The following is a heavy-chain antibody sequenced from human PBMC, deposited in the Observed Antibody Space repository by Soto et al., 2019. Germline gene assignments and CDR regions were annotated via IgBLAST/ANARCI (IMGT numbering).Heavy chain of an antibody. J-gene: IGHJ4*02. D-gene: IGHD5-12*01. CDR2: MNPNSGNT. CDR1: GYTFTSYD. Sequence: QVKLVQSGAEVKKPGASVKVSCKASGYTFTSYDINWVRQATGQGLEWMGWMNPNSGNTGYAQKFQGRVTMTRNTSISTAYMELSSLRSEDTAVYYCSRVCSKGRWLQFWFWGQGTLVTVSS. V-gene: IGHV1-8*01. CDR3: SRVCSKGRWLQFWF.